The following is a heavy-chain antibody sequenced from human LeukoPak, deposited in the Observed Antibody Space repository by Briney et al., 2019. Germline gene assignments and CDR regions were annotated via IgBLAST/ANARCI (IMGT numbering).Heavy chain of an antibody. Sequence: GGSLRLSCAASGFTFNNYAMYWVRQAPLKGLEWVAVISYDGNNKYSADSVKARFTISRDNSKNTLYLQMSSLRTEDTAVYYCARDRDRDIIGDGMDVWGKGTTVTVSS. J-gene: IGHJ6*04. CDR2: ISYDGNNK. CDR3: ARDRDRDIIGDGMDV. V-gene: IGHV3-30*04. CDR1: GFTFNNYA. D-gene: IGHD3-9*01.